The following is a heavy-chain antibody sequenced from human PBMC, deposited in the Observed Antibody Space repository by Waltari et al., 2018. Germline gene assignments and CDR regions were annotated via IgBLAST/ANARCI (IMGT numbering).Heavy chain of an antibody. CDR2: IIPIFGTA. J-gene: IGHJ4*02. V-gene: IGHV1-69*12. CDR3: ARGRGSSTMVRGALNY. D-gene: IGHD3-10*01. Sequence: QVQLVQSGAEVKKPGSSVKVSCKASGGPFSSYAISWVRQAPGKGLEWMGGIIPIFGTANYAQKFQGRVTITADESTSTAYMELSSLRSEDTAVYYCARGRGSSTMVRGALNYWGQGTLVTVSS. CDR1: GGPFSSYA.